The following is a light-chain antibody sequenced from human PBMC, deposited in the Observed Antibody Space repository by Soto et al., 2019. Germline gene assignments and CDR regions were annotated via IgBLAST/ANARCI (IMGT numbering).Light chain of an antibody. Sequence: EVVLTQSPATLSLSPGESATLSCRASQSVSSYLAWYQQKPGQGPRLLIYDASSRATGVSARFSGSGSGTEFTLTISSLQSEDFAVYYCQQYQSWPLTFGGGTKVDIK. J-gene: IGKJ4*01. CDR1: QSVSSY. CDR3: QQYQSWPLT. CDR2: DAS. V-gene: IGKV3-11*01.